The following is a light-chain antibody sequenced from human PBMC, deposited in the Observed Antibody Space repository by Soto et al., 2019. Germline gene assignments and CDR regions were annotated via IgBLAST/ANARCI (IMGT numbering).Light chain of an antibody. J-gene: IGKJ5*01. CDR3: QQYNNWPQIT. V-gene: IGKV3-20*01. Sequence: EIVLTQSPGTLSLSPGERATLSCRASQSVSSSYLAWYQQKPGQAPRLLIYGASSRATGIPDRFSGSGSGTDFTLTISSLEPEDFAVYYCQQYNNWPQITFGQGTRLEIK. CDR2: GAS. CDR1: QSVSSSY.